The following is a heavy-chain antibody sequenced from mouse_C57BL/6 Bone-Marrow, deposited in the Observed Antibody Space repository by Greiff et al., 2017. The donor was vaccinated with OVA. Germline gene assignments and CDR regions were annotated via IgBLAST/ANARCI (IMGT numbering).Heavy chain of an antibody. D-gene: IGHD3-3*01. CDR3: ARGGTRPFAY. J-gene: IGHJ3*01. V-gene: IGHV1-42*01. Sequence: VQLQQSGPELVKPGASVKISCKASGYSFTGYYMNWVKQSPEKSLEWIGEINPSTGGTTYNQKFKAKATLTVDKSSSTAYMQLKSLTSADSAVYYCARGGTRPFAYWGQGTLVTVSA. CDR1: GYSFTGYY. CDR2: INPSTGGT.